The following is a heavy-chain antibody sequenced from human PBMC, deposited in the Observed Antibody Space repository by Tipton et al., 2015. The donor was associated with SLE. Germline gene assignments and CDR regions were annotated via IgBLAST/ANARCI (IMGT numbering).Heavy chain of an antibody. CDR2: IIPILGIA. CDR1: GYTFTSYG. J-gene: IGHJ4*02. D-gene: IGHD5-18*01. CDR3: ARDRATWIQLSVFWY. Sequence: QLVQSGAEVKKPGASVKVSCKASGYTFTSYGISWVRQAPGQGLEWMGRIIPILGIANYAQKFQGRVTITADKSTSTAYMELSSLRSEDTAVYYCARDRATWIQLSVFWYWGQGTLVTVSS. V-gene: IGHV1-69*09.